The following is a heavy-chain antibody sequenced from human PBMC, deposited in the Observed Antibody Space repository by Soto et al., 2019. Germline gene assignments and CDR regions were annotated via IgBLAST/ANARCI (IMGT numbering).Heavy chain of an antibody. Sequence: ASVKVSCKASGYTFTSYAMHWVRQAPGQRLEWMGWINAGNGNTKYSQKFQGRVTITRDTSASTAYMELSSLRSEDTAVYYCARVQGGDYGEYVLFDYWGQGTLVTVSS. CDR1: GYTFTSYA. V-gene: IGHV1-3*01. CDR3: ARVQGGDYGEYVLFDY. CDR2: INAGNGNT. J-gene: IGHJ4*02. D-gene: IGHD4-17*01.